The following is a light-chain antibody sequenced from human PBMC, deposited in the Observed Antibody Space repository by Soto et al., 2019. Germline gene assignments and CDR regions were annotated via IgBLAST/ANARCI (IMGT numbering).Light chain of an antibody. J-gene: IGKJ5*01. CDR2: GAS. CDR1: QSVSSSY. Sequence: EIVLTQSPGTLSLSPWERATLSCRASQSVSSSYLAWYQQKPGQAPRLLIYGASSRATGIPERFSGSGSGTDFTLTISSLEPEDSAVYYCQQRNVWQPVTFGQGTRLEIK. CDR3: QQRNVWQPVT. V-gene: IGKV3D-20*02.